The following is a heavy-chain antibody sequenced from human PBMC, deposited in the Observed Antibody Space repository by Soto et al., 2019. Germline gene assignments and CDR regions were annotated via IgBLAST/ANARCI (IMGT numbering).Heavy chain of an antibody. CDR1: GGSISRGGSS. D-gene: IGHD2-15*01. J-gene: IGHJ4*02. V-gene: IGHV4-30-2*01. CDR3: ARGQVVAAQH. Sequence: QLQLQESGSGLVKPSQTLSLTCAVSGGSISRGGSSWSWIRQPPGKGLEWIGYIYHSGSTYYNPSLQSRVTTSVHRSKNQFSLKLSSVTAADTAVYYCARGQVVAAQHWGQGTLVTVSS. CDR2: IYHSGST.